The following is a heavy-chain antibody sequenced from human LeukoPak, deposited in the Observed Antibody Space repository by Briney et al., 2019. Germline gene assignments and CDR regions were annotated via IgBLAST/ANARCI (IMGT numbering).Heavy chain of an antibody. CDR2: MYHSGST. CDR1: GGSISTNNYY. Sequence: SETLSLTWTVSGGSISTNNYYWVWIRQPPGKGLEWIGSMYHSGSTYYNPSLRSRVTISFGTSKNQFSLKVNSVTAAATAVYYCAKAMGGWDKYYYYYMDVWGTGTTVTVSS. J-gene: IGHJ6*03. D-gene: IGHD1-26*01. CDR3: AKAMGGWDKYYYYYMDV. V-gene: IGHV4-39*07.